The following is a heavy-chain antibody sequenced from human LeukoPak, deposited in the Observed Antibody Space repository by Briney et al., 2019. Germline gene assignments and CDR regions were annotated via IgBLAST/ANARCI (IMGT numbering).Heavy chain of an antibody. CDR2: IYYSGST. V-gene: IGHV4-39*01. CDR1: GGSISSSSYY. CDR3: ARLSRGYYGSGGYYYGMDV. Sequence: ASETLSLTCTVSGGSISSSSYYWGWIRQPPGKGLEWFGSIYYSGSTYYNPSLKSRVTISVDTSKNQFSLKLSSVTAADTAVYYCARLSRGYYGSGGYYYGMDVWGQGTTVTVSS. J-gene: IGHJ6*02. D-gene: IGHD3-10*01.